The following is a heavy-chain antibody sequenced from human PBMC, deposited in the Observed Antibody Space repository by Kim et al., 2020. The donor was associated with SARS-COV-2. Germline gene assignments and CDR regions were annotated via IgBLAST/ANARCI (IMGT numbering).Heavy chain of an antibody. J-gene: IGHJ4*02. D-gene: IGHD3-10*01. CDR3: ATAGRIIMGYFDY. Sequence: GGSLRLSCAASGFTFSSSAMSWVRQAPGKGLEWVSSISGGADSTFYADSVKGRFTISRDNSRNTLSLHMNNLRAEDTAVYYCATAGRIIMGYFDYWGQGTLVTVSP. CDR1: GFTFSSSA. CDR2: ISGGADST. V-gene: IGHV3-23*01.